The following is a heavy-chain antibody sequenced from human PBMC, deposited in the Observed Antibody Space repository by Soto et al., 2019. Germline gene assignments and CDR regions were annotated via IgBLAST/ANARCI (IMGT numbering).Heavy chain of an antibody. CDR3: SRAPSAYSRGYGMDV. V-gene: IGHV4-59*01. J-gene: IGHJ6*02. D-gene: IGHD5-18*01. Sequence: SETLSLTCTVSGGSISSYYWSWIRQPPGKGLEWIGYIYYSGTTNYNPSLRSRVTISVDTSNNQFSLRLSSVTAADTAVYYCSRAPSAYSRGYGMDVWGQGTTVTVSS. CDR2: IYYSGTT. CDR1: GGSISSYY.